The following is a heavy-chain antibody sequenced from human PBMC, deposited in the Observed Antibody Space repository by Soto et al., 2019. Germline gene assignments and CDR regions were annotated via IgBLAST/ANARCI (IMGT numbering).Heavy chain of an antibody. J-gene: IGHJ6*02. D-gene: IGHD5-12*01. CDR1: GGSFSGYY. Sequence: QVQLQQWGAGLLKPSETLSLTCAVYGGSFSGYYWSWIRQPPGEGLEWSGEMNHSGSTNYNPSLKFRVTIPVDASKNQFSLKLRALAAADTAVYYCARDDVDIVGTIRYYYGMDVWGQGTTVTVSS. CDR2: MNHSGST. V-gene: IGHV4-34*01. CDR3: ARDDVDIVGTIRYYYGMDV.